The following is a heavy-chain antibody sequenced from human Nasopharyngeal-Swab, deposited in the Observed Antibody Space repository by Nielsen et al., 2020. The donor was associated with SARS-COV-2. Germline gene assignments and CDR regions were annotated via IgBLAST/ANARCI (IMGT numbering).Heavy chain of an antibody. D-gene: IGHD3-16*01. CDR3: AKGAPSSYWFDP. J-gene: IGHJ5*02. CDR2: FKYGGSS. Sequence: SETLSLTCAVFGGSFSHYYWTWIRQPPGKELEWIGEFKYGGSSNYNPSLKSRVTMSLDTSKNQFSLGLSSVAAADTAVYYCAKGAPSSYWFDPWGQGTLVTVSS. V-gene: IGHV4-34*01. CDR1: GGSFSHYY.